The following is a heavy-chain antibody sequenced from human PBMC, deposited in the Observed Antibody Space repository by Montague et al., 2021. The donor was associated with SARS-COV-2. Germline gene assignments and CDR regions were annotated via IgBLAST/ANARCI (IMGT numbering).Heavy chain of an antibody. CDR1: GGSISSSSYY. CDR2: IYYSGST. CDR3: ARHGGHSYAHFAY. Sequence: SETLSLTCTVSGGSISSSSYYWGWIRHPPGKGLEWIGSIYYSGSTYYNASLKSRVTISVDTSKNQFSLKLTPATAADTAVYYCARHGGHSYAHFAYWGQGTLVIVSS. V-gene: IGHV4-39*01. J-gene: IGHJ4*02. D-gene: IGHD5-18*01.